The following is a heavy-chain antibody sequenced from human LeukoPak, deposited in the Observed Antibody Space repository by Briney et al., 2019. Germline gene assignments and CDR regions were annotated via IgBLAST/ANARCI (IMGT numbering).Heavy chain of an antibody. CDR3: ARDYGDNNWFDP. D-gene: IGHD4-17*01. V-gene: IGHV1-69*13. CDR1: GGTFSSYA. CDR2: IIPIFGTA. J-gene: IGHJ5*02. Sequence: ASVKVSCEASGGTFSSYAISWVRQAPGQGLEWMGGIIPIFGTANYAQKFRGRVTITADESTSTAYTELSSLRSEDTAVYYCARDYGDNNWFDPWGQGTLVTVSS.